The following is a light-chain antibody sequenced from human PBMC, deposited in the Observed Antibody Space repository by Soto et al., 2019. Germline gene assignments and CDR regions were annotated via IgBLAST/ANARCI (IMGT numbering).Light chain of an antibody. CDR2: STN. V-gene: IGLV8-61*01. CDR1: SGSVSTSNY. CDR3: VLYLGSDVWV. J-gene: IGLJ3*02. Sequence: QTVVTQEPSFSVSPGRTVTLTCGLSSGSVSTSNYPSWYQQTPGQAPRTLIYSTNTRSSGVPDRFSGSILGNKAALTITGAQADDESDYYCVLYLGSDVWVFGGGTKLTVL.